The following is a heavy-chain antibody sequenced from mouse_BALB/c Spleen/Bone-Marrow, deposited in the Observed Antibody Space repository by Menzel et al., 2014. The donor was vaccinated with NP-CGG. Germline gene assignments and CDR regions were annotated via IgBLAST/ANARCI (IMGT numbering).Heavy chain of an antibody. V-gene: IGHV1-39*01. Sequence: VQLQQSGPELEKPGASVKISCKASGYSFTGYNMNWVKQTNGKSLEWIGNIDPYYGGISYNQKFKDKATLTVDKPSSTAYMQLKSLTSEDSAVYYCARSIEYRPLTYWGQGTLVTVSA. CDR1: GYSFTGYN. CDR2: IDPYYGGI. CDR3: ARSIEYRPLTY. J-gene: IGHJ3*01. D-gene: IGHD2-14*01.